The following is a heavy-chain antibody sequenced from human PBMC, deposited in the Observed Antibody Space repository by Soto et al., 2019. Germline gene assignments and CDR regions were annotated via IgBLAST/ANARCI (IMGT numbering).Heavy chain of an antibody. CDR1: GGSFNSYA. CDR2: VIPTFHTP. CDR3: AGGPGIGFDY. J-gene: IGHJ4*02. V-gene: IGHV1-69*01. Sequence: QVHLVQSGPEVNKPGSSVNVSCKASGGSFNSYAISWVRQAPGKGLEWMGGVIPTFHTPFSVQKFQDRLTITAADSTTTAYMELTSLTSEATAIYYCAGGPGIGFDYWGQGTVVTVSS.